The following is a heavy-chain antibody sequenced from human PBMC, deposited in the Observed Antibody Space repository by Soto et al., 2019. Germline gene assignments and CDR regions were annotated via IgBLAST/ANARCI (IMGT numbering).Heavy chain of an antibody. V-gene: IGHV4-39*01. J-gene: IGHJ4*02. CDR2: IYYSGST. D-gene: IGHD6-6*01. Sequence: PSESLSLTCTVSGGSISIWSYYWGWIRQPPGKGLEWIGSIYYSGSTYYNPYLESRVTISLDTSKNQFSLKLSSVTAADTAVYYCARGLLYSRMGRIAGRPGMDFDYWGQGTLVTVSS. CDR1: GGSISIWSYY. CDR3: ARGLLYSRMGRIAGRPGMDFDY.